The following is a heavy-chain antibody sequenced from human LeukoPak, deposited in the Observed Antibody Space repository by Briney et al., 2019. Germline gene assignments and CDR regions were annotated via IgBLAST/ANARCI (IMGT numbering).Heavy chain of an antibody. D-gene: IGHD3-22*01. J-gene: IGHJ4*02. V-gene: IGHV3-11*04. Sequence: PGGSLRLSCAASGFTFSDYYMSWIRQAPGKGLEWVSYISNSGSTIYYADSVEGRFTTSRDNAKNSLYLQMNSLRAEDTAVYYCARYYDSSGYYWDYWGQGTLVTVSS. CDR2: ISNSGSTI. CDR1: GFTFSDYY. CDR3: ARYYDSSGYYWDY.